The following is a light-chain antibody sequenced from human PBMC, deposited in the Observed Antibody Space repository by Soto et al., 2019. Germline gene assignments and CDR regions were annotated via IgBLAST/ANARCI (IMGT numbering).Light chain of an antibody. CDR1: SSDVGGYDY. J-gene: IGLJ1*01. CDR2: DVS. V-gene: IGLV2-14*03. CDR3: SSYTGSSNSFV. Sequence: QSALTQPASVSGSPGQSISISCTGTSSDVGGYDYVSWYQQHPDKAPKLMIYDVSHRPSGVSTRFSGSKSGNTASLTISGLQAEDEANYYCSSYTGSSNSFVFGTGTKVTVL.